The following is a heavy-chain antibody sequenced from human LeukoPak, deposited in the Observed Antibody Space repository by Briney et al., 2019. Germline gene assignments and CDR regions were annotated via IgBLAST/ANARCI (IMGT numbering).Heavy chain of an antibody. Sequence: XLSCXXSXXTXSDYYXSWIRQAPGKGLEWVSYISSSGSTIYYADSVKGRFTISRDNAKNSLYLQMNSLRAEDTAVYYCARESPLGYCSGGSCALDYWGXXT. CDR2: ISSSGSTI. J-gene: IGHJ4*02. CDR1: XXTXSDYY. V-gene: IGHV3-11*01. D-gene: IGHD2-15*01. CDR3: ARESPLGYCSGGSCALDY.